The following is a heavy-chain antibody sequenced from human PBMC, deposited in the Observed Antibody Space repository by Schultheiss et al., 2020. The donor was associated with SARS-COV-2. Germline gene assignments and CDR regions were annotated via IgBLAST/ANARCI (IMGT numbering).Heavy chain of an antibody. D-gene: IGHD4-23*01. CDR2: ISYDGSNK. J-gene: IGHJ4*02. CDR3: ARSTTVVPFDY. V-gene: IGHV3-30*04. CDR1: GFTFSSYA. Sequence: GGFLRLSCAASGFTFSSYAMHWVRQAPGKGLEWVAVISYDGSNKYYADSVKGRFTISRDNSKNTLYLQMNSLRAEDTAVYYCARSTTVVPFDYWGQGTLVTVSS.